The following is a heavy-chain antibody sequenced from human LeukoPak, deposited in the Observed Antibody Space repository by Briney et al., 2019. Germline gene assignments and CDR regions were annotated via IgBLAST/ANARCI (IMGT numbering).Heavy chain of an antibody. D-gene: IGHD2-21*02. CDR3: AGDNIENGDLDFLDS. J-gene: IGHJ4*02. CDR1: GFTFRSYD. Sequence: PGGSLRLSCAASGFTFRSYDMHWVRQATGKGLEWVSGIGTAGDTYYPGSVKGQFTISRENAKNSLYLQMNSLRAGDTAVYYCAGDNIENGDLDFLDSWGQGTLVTVSS. CDR2: IGTAGDT. V-gene: IGHV3-13*01.